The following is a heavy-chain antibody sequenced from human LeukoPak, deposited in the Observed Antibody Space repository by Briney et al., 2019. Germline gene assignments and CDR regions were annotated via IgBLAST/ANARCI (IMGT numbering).Heavy chain of an antibody. V-gene: IGHV3-73*01. CDR2: IRSKNNSYAT. CDR3: MRQSNYCDSSGYYYGGYDY. J-gene: IGHJ4*02. CDR1: RFTFCGFA. Sequence: PGGSLTLSCAASRFTFCGFAMHWVRQASGKGLEGVGRIRSKNNSYATEYDASVKGRLNISRDDSKNTANLQMNSQKTEDTSVFYCMRQSNYCDSSGYYYGGYDYWGQGTLVTVSS. D-gene: IGHD3-22*01.